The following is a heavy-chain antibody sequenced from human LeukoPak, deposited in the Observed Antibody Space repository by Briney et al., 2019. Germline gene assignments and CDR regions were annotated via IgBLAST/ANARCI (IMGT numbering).Heavy chain of an antibody. CDR2: ISAYNGNT. D-gene: IGHD3-10*01. J-gene: IGHJ5*02. Sequence: ASVKVSCKASGYTFTSYGISWVRQAPGQGLEWMGWISAYNGNTNYAQKLQGRVTMTTDTSTSTAYMELRSLRSDDTAVYYCVRDLPPSGWFGDHYNWFDPWGQGTLVTVSS. V-gene: IGHV1-18*01. CDR1: GYTFTSYG. CDR3: VRDLPPSGWFGDHYNWFDP.